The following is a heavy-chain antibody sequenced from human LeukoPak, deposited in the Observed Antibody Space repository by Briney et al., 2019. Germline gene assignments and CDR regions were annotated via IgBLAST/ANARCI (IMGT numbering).Heavy chain of an antibody. J-gene: IGHJ5*02. CDR2: INPTGTSR. D-gene: IGHD3-16*02. CDR1: GYSFTRHY. CDR3: ARDKSVGDIAWWFDP. V-gene: IGHV1-46*01. Sequence: ASVKVSCKASGYSFTRHYMHWVRQAPGQGLEWLGLINPTGTSRLYARKFQGRVTMTRDTSTTTDYLELSSLISEDTTVYYCARDKSVGDIAWWFDPWGQGTLVTVSS.